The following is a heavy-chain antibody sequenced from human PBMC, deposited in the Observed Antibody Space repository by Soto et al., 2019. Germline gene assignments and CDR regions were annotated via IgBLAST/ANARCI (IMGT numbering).Heavy chain of an antibody. Sequence: ASVKVSCKASGYTFTSYDINWVRQATGQGLEWMGWMNPNSGNTGYAQKFQGRVTMTRNTSISTAYMELSSLRPEDTAIYYCMTVDTTMTEGRYFGYWGQGTLVTVSS. J-gene: IGHJ4*02. CDR3: MTVDTTMTEGRYFGY. V-gene: IGHV1-8*01. CDR2: MNPNSGNT. D-gene: IGHD5-18*01. CDR1: GYTFTSYD.